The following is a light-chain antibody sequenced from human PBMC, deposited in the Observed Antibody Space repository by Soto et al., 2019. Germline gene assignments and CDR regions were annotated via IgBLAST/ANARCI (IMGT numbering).Light chain of an antibody. Sequence: EIVLTQSPATLSLSPGERATLSCRASQSVSSYLAWYQQKPGQAPRLLIYDASNRATGIPARFSGSGSGTDFTLTISSLEPEDSAVYYCQQYDIWPPLTFGGGTKVEIK. CDR2: DAS. V-gene: IGKV3-11*01. CDR3: QQYDIWPPLT. CDR1: QSVSSY. J-gene: IGKJ4*01.